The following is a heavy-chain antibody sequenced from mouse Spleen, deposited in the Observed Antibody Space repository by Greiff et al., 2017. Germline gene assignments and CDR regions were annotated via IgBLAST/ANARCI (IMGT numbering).Heavy chain of an antibody. CDR2: INPSSGYT. D-gene: IGHD1-1*01. CDR1: GYTFTSYT. J-gene: IGHJ4*01. V-gene: IGHV1-4*01. CDR3: ALLYGSGYYYAMDY. Sequence: VQLQQSGAELARPGASVKMSCKASGYTFTSYTMHWVKQRPGQGLEWIGYINPSSGYTKYNQKFKDKATLTADKSSSTAYMQLSSLTSEDSAVYYCALLYGSGYYYAMDYWGQGTSVTVSS.